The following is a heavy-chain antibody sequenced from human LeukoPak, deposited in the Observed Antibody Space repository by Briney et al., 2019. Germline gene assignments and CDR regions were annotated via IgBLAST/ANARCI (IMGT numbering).Heavy chain of an antibody. CDR1: GGSISSGSYY. CDR3: ASRIAAAKYFQH. J-gene: IGHJ1*01. CDR2: IYTSGST. Sequence: SETLSLTCTVSGGSISSGSYYWSWIRQPAGKGLEWIGRIYTSGSTNYNPSLKSRVTISVDTSKNQFSLKLSSVTAADTAVYYCASRIAAAKYFQHWGQGTLVTVSS. V-gene: IGHV4-61*02. D-gene: IGHD6-13*01.